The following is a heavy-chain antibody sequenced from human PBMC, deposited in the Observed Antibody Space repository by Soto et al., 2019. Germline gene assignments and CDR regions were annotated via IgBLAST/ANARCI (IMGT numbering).Heavy chain of an antibody. V-gene: IGHV3-7*03. J-gene: IGHJ4*02. CDR3: AKAPTHSRPNYDFWSGYVY. CDR1: GFTFSSYW. Sequence: GGSLRLSCAASGFTFSSYWMSWVRQAPGKGLEWVANIKQDGSEKYYVDSVKGRFTISRDNAKNSLYLQMNSLRAEDTAVYYCAKAPTHSRPNYDFWSGYVYWGQGTLVTVSS. CDR2: IKQDGSEK. D-gene: IGHD3-3*01.